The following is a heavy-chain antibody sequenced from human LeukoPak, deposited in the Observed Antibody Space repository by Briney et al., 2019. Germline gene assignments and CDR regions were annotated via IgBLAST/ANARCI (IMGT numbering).Heavy chain of an antibody. D-gene: IGHD2-2*01. V-gene: IGHV3-7*01. Sequence: GGSLRLSCAASGFTFNNYIMNWVRQAPGKGPEWVASIKQDGSEKSYVDSVKGRFTISRDNARTSLSLQMNSLRAEDTAVYYCATHCSSISCSLATFDIWGQGTMVTVSS. J-gene: IGHJ3*02. CDR1: GFTFNNYI. CDR3: ATHCSSISCSLATFDI. CDR2: IKQDGSEK.